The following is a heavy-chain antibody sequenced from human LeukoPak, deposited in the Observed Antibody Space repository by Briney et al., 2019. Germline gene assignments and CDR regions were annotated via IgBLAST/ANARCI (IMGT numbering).Heavy chain of an antibody. CDR3: ARNLIPEQLVLNF. Sequence: SETLSLTCTVSGSSISSYYWSWIRQPPGRGLEWIGYIYYTGSTNYNPSLKSRVTMSVDTSKNQFSLNLKSVTPEDTAVYYCARNLIPEQLVLNFWGQGTLVTVSS. CDR2: IYYTGST. CDR1: GSSISSYY. J-gene: IGHJ4*02. V-gene: IGHV4-59*01. D-gene: IGHD6-13*01.